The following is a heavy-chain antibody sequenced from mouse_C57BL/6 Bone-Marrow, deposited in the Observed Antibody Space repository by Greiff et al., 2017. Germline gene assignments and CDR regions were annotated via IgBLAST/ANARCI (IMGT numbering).Heavy chain of an antibody. D-gene: IGHD1-1*01. CDR1: GFTFSSYG. J-gene: IGHJ3*01. CDR2: ISSGGSYT. CDR3: SRHRREYYYGSRSWFAY. V-gene: IGHV5-6*01. Sequence: EVQVVESGGDLVKPGGSLKLSCAASGFTFSSYGMSWVRQTPDKRLEWVATISSGGSYTYYPDSVKGRFTISRDNAKNTLYLQMRSLKSEDTAMYYCSRHRREYYYGSRSWFAYWGQGTLVTVSA.